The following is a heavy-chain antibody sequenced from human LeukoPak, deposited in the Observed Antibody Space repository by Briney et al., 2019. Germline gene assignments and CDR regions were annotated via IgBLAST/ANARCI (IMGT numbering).Heavy chain of an antibody. D-gene: IGHD3-22*01. CDR2: INWNGGST. Sequence: GGSLRLSCAASGFTFDDYGMSWVRQAPGKGLEWVSGINWNGGSTGYADSVKGRFTISRDNAKNSLYLQMNSLRAEDTAVYYCTTGIHITMIVVPHLAAFDIWGQGTMVTVSS. CDR1: GFTFDDYG. CDR3: TTGIHITMIVVPHLAAFDI. V-gene: IGHV3-20*04. J-gene: IGHJ3*02.